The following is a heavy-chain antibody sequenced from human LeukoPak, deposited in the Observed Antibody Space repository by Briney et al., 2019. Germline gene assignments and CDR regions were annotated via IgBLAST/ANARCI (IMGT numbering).Heavy chain of an antibody. J-gene: IGHJ4*02. Sequence: PGGSLRLSCAASGFTFSSSAMSWVRQAPGKGLEWVSSISGSGDSTFYAASVKGRFGISRDNSKNTLYLQVNGLRTEDTAVYYCAKDRLLNCRGDCYIFDYWGQGTVVTVSS. V-gene: IGHV3-23*01. D-gene: IGHD2-21*02. CDR2: ISGSGDST. CDR1: GFTFSSSA. CDR3: AKDRLLNCRGDCYIFDY.